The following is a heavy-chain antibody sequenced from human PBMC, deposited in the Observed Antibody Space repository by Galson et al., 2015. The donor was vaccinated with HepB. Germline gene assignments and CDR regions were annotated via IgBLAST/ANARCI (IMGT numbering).Heavy chain of an antibody. CDR2: TYYKSKWYN. Sequence: CAISGDSVSSNSAVWNWFRQSPSRGLEWLGRTYYKSKWYNHYAVTVKSRITISPDTTKNQFSLQLKPVTPEDTAVYFCARANGCNSVGYYMDVWGRGTTVTVSS. CDR1: GDSVSSNSAV. CDR3: ARANGCNSVGYYMDV. V-gene: IGHV6-1*01. D-gene: IGHD4-23*01. J-gene: IGHJ6*03.